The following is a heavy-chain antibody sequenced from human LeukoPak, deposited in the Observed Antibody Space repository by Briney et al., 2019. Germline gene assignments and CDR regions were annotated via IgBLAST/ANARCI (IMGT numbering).Heavy chain of an antibody. D-gene: IGHD5-18*01. J-gene: IGHJ4*02. CDR1: GFTFTNAW. Sequence: GGSLRLSCKVSGFTFTNAWMTWVRQAPGKGLEWVSAISGSGGSTYYADSVKGRFTISRDNSKNTLYLQMNSLRAEDTAVYYCAKASGYSYGTPADYWGQGTLVTVSS. CDR2: ISGSGGST. CDR3: AKASGYSYGTPADY. V-gene: IGHV3-23*01.